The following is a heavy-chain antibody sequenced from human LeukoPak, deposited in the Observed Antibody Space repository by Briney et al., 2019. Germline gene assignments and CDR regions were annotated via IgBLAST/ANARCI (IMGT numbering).Heavy chain of an antibody. Sequence: GGSLRLSCAASGFTFSSYGMHWVRQAPGKRLEWVAFIRYDGSNKYYADSVKGRFTISRDNSKNTLYLQMNSLRAEDTAVYYSTFSSSWPRYFQHWGQGTLVTVSS. J-gene: IGHJ1*01. D-gene: IGHD6-13*01. CDR2: IRYDGSNK. V-gene: IGHV3-30*02. CDR3: TFSSSWPRYFQH. CDR1: GFTFSSYG.